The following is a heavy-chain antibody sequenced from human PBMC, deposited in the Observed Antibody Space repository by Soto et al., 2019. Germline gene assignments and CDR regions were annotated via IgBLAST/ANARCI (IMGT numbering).Heavy chain of an antibody. Sequence: GALRLSCAASGFTFSRYSMNWVRQAPGKGLEWVSSISSTTNYIYYADSMKGRFTVSRDNAKNSVYLDMNSLSAEDTAVYYCARESEDLTSNFDYWGQGTLVTVSS. V-gene: IGHV3-21*01. CDR1: GFTFSRYS. CDR3: ARESEDLTSNFDY. CDR2: ISSTTNYI. J-gene: IGHJ4*02.